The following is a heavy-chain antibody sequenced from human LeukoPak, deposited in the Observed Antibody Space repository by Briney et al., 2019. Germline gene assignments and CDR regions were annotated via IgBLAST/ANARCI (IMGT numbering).Heavy chain of an antibody. D-gene: IGHD2-2*01. CDR2: IYYSGST. J-gene: IGHJ5*02. CDR1: GGSISSYY. Sequence: SETLSLTCTVTGGSISSYYWSWIRQPPGKGLEWIGYIYYSGSTNYNPSLKSRVTISVDTSKNQFSLKLSSVTAADTAVYYCARETAMRGWFDPWGQGTLVTVSS. CDR3: ARETAMRGWFDP. V-gene: IGHV4-59*01.